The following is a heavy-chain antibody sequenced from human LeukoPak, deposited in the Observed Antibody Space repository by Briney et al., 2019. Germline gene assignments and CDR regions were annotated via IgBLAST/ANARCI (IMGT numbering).Heavy chain of an antibody. CDR1: GFTFSTYW. J-gene: IGHJ3*01. CDR2: IKQDGSEK. Sequence: QTGGSLRLSCAASGFTFSTYWVSWVRQAPGKGLEWVANIKQDGSEKNYVDSVKGRFTISRDNAKNSLYLEMNSLRVEDTAVYYCARDFKDRGWGQGTMVTVSS. V-gene: IGHV3-7*01. CDR3: ARDFKDRG.